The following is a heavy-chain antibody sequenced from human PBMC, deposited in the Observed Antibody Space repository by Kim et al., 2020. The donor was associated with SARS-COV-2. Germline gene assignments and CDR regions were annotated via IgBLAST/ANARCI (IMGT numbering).Heavy chain of an antibody. D-gene: IGHD3-22*01. Sequence: ASVKVSCKASGYTFTGYYMHWVRQAPGQGLEWMGRINPNSGGTNYAQKFQGRVTMTRDTSISTAYMELSRLRSDDTAVYYCARDLASRPATLKYYYDSSGYNWFDPWGQGTLVTVSS. V-gene: IGHV1-2*06. J-gene: IGHJ5*02. CDR2: INPNSGGT. CDR3: ARDLASRPATLKYYYDSSGYNWFDP. CDR1: GYTFTGYY.